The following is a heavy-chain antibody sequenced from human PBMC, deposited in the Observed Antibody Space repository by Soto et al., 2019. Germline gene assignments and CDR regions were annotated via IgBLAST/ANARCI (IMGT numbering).Heavy chain of an antibody. D-gene: IGHD6-19*01. CDR2: IYYSGST. CDR1: GGSISSGGYS. CDR3: ARLTPGYSSGRFIDY. J-gene: IGHJ4*02. Sequence: SETLSLTCAVSGGSISSGGYSWSWIRQPPEKGLEWIGYIYYSGSTYYNPSLKSRVTISVDTSKNQFSLKLSSVTAADTAVYYCARLTPGYSSGRFIDYWGQGTLVTVSS. V-gene: IGHV4-30-2*05.